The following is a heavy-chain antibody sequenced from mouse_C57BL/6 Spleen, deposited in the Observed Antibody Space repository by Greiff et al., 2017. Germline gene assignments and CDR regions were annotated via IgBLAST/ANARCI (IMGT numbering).Heavy chain of an antibody. CDR2: IHPNSGST. CDR3: ARWGDSSGYVPPY. Sequence: QVQLQQPGAELVKPGASVKLSCKASCYTFTSYWMHWVKQRPGQGLEWIGMIHPNSGSTNYNEKFKSKDTLTVDKSSSTANMQHSSLTSEDSAVYDCARWGDSSGYVPPYWGQGTLVTVSA. J-gene: IGHJ3*01. D-gene: IGHD3-2*02. V-gene: IGHV1-64*01. CDR1: CYTFTSYW.